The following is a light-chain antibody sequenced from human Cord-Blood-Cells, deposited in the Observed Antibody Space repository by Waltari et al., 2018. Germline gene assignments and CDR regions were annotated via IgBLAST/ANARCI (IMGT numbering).Light chain of an antibody. CDR3: QSYDSSVV. CDR1: SSNIGAGYD. J-gene: IGLJ2*01. CDR2: GNS. V-gene: IGLV1-40*01. Sequence: QYVLTQPPSVSGAPGQRVTISCTRSSSNIGAGYDVHWYQQLPGTAPKLLIYGNSNRPSGVPDRFSGSKSGTSASLAITGLQAEDEADYYCQSYDSSVVFGGGTKLTVL.